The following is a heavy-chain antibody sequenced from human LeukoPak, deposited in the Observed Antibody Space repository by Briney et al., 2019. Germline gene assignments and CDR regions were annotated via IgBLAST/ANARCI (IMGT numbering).Heavy chain of an antibody. Sequence: SGGSLRLSCAASGFTFSTYAMNWVRQAPGKGLEWVSSISSSGTYTYYADSVKGRFTISRDNAKNSLYLQMSSLTAEDTAVYSCARPWDVWGKGTTVTVSS. CDR3: ARPWDV. CDR2: ISSSGTYT. J-gene: IGHJ6*04. CDR1: GFTFSTYA. V-gene: IGHV3-21*01.